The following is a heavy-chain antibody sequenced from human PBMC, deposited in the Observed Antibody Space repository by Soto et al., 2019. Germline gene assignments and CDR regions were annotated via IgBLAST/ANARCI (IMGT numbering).Heavy chain of an antibody. D-gene: IGHD4-17*01. CDR3: AIPAATVVTPV. CDR2: IYYSGST. Sequence: QVQLQESGPGLVKPSETLSLTCTVSGGSISSYYWSWIRQPPGKGLEWIGYIYYSGSTNYNPSLKSRVTISVDTSKNQFSLKLSSVTAADTAVYYCAIPAATVVTPVWGQGTLVTVSS. V-gene: IGHV4-59*01. CDR1: GGSISSYY. J-gene: IGHJ4*02.